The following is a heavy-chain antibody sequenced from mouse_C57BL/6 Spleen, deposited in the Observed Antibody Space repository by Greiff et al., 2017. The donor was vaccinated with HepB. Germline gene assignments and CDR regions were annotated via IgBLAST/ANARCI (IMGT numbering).Heavy chain of an antibody. CDR3: ARLNYGSSAWFAY. CDR1: GYTFTSYW. D-gene: IGHD1-1*01. Sequence: VQLQQPGAELVKPGASVKMSCKASGYTFTSYWITWVKQRPGQGLEWIGDIYPGSGSTNYNEKFKSKATLTVDTSSSTAYMQLSSLTSEDSAVYYWARLNYGSSAWFAYWGQGTLVTVSA. J-gene: IGHJ3*01. V-gene: IGHV1-55*01. CDR2: IYPGSGST.